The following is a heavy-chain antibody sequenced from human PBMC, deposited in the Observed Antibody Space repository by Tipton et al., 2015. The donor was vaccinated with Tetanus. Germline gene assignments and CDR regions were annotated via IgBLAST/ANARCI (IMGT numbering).Heavy chain of an antibody. CDR1: DGSFNAYY. CDR2: VNQSGST. J-gene: IGHJ4*02. V-gene: IGHV4-34*01. Sequence: TLSLTCGVSDGSFNAYYWSWIRQTPGKGLEWIGEVNQSGSTKYNPSFNSRAAISVDTSRSQFSLRVRSVTAADTAVYYCARSKLLWFGESLSGFDSWGQGTLVTVSA. CDR3: ARSKLLWFGESLSGFDS. D-gene: IGHD3-10*01.